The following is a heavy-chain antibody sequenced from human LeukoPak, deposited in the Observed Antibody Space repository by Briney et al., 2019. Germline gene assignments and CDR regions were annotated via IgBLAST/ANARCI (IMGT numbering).Heavy chain of an antibody. Sequence: GGSLRLSCAASGFTFNSYALTWVRRAPGKGLEWVSSLTGSGGSTYYADSVKGRFTISRDNSMNTLYLQLNSLRAEDTAVYYCAKGFGQLWPSAFDIWGQGTMVTVSS. V-gene: IGHV3-23*01. D-gene: IGHD1-1*01. CDR1: GFTFNSYA. CDR3: AKGFGQLWPSAFDI. CDR2: LTGSGGST. J-gene: IGHJ3*02.